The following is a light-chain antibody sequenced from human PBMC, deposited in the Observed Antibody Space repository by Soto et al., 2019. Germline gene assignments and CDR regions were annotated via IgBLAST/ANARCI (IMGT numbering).Light chain of an antibody. CDR3: QQRSNWPPT. CDR1: ESVSSN. V-gene: IGKV3-11*01. CDR2: DAS. Sequence: IVVTQSPATLSVSPGERATLSCRASESVSSNLAWFQHKPGQAPRLLIYDASNRATGIPARFSGSGSGTDFTLTISSLEPEDFAVYYCQQRSNWPPTFGQGTKVDIK. J-gene: IGKJ1*01.